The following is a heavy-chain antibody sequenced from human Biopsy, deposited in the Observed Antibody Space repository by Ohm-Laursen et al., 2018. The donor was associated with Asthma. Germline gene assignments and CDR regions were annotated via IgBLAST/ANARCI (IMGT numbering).Heavy chain of an antibody. Sequence: SLRLSCTASGFTFSSYWMHWVRQAPGKGLVRVSRINSDGSSTSYADSVKGRFTISRDNAKNTLYLEMNSLRAEDTAAYYCARGPAWQQLDNWGQGTLVTVSS. J-gene: IGHJ4*02. D-gene: IGHD6-13*01. CDR2: INSDGSST. CDR1: GFTFSSYW. V-gene: IGHV3-74*01. CDR3: ARGPAWQQLDN.